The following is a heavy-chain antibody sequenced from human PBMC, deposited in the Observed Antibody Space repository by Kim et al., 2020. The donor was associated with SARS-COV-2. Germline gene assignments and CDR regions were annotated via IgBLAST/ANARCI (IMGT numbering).Heavy chain of an antibody. CDR3: ARERRKWEHALGWFDP. V-gene: IGHV1-46*01. J-gene: IGHJ5*02. CDR2: INPSGGST. D-gene: IGHD1-26*01. Sequence: ASVKVSCKASGYTFTSYYMHWVRQAPGQGLEWMGIINPSGGSTSYAQKFQGRVTMTRDTSTSTVYMELSSLRSEDTAVYYCARERRKWEHALGWFDPWGQGTLVTVSS. CDR1: GYTFTSYY.